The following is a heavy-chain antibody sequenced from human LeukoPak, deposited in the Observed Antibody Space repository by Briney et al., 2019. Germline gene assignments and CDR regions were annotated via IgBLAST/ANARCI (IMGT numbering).Heavy chain of an antibody. D-gene: IGHD2-21*02. CDR3: VRGAGDLGY. CDR1: GFTFSDYY. Sequence: GGSLRLSCAASGFTFSDYYMNWIRQAPEKGLEWVSYITSSSSYTNYADSVEGRFTISRDNAKNSLYLQMNSLRAEDTAVYYCVRGAGDLGYWGQGTLVTVSS. V-gene: IGHV3-11*06. J-gene: IGHJ4*02. CDR2: ITSSSSYT.